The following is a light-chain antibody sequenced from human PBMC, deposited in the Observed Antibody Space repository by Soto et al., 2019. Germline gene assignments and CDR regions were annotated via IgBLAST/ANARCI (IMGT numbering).Light chain of an antibody. CDR1: QSLVDSAGNTY. CDR3: MQGTRWPFT. CDR2: KVS. Sequence: DVVMTQSPLSLPVTLGQAASISCRSSQSLVDSAGNTYLSWFQQRPGQSPRSLIYKVSNRDSGVPDRLSGSGEGANYTLKISRVEAEDVGIYYCMQGTRWPFTFGPGTKVDIK. V-gene: IGKV2-30*01. J-gene: IGKJ3*01.